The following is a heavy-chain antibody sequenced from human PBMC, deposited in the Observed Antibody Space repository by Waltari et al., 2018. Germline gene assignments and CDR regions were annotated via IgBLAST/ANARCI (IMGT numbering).Heavy chain of an antibody. CDR3: AKMRGYDFWSGYAFDI. CDR1: GYTFTSYD. CDR2: MNPNSGNT. D-gene: IGHD3-3*01. V-gene: IGHV1-8*03. Sequence: QVQLVQSGAEVKKPGASVKVSCKASGYTFTSYDINWVRQATGQGLEWMGWMNPNSGNTGYAQKFQGRVTITRNTSISTAYMELSSLRSEDTAVYYCAKMRGYDFWSGYAFDIWGQGTMVTVSS. J-gene: IGHJ3*02.